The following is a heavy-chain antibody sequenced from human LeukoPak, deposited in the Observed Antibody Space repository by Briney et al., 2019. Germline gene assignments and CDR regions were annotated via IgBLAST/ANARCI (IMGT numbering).Heavy chain of an antibody. J-gene: IGHJ4*02. D-gene: IGHD6-13*01. CDR3: AREQQLVPGAFDY. CDR1: GGSISSGDYY. CDR2: IYYSGST. Sequence: SETLSLTCTVSGGSISSGDYYWSWIRQPPGKGLEWIGYIYYSGSTCYNPSLKSRVTISVDASKNQFSLKLSSVTAADTAVYYCAREQQLVPGAFDYWGQGTLVTVSS. V-gene: IGHV4-30-4*01.